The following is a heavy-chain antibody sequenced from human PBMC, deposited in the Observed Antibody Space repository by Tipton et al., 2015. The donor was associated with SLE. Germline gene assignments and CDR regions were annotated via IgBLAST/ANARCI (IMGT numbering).Heavy chain of an antibody. D-gene: IGHD5-24*01. CDR1: GGSISGYY. CDR2: IFSSGST. CDR3: VRLELPATRADY. V-gene: IGHV4-4*07. Sequence: TLSLTCTVSGGSISGYYWSWVRQPAGKGLEWIGRIFSSGSTIYNPSIKSRVTLSLDTSKNQFSLGVTSVTAADTAVYYCVRLELPATRADYWGPGTLVTVSS. J-gene: IGHJ4*02.